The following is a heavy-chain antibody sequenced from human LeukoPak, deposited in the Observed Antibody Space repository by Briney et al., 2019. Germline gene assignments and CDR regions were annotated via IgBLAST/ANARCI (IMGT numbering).Heavy chain of an antibody. V-gene: IGHV4-4*07. CDR1: GGSISSYY. CDR3: ARGRIAARPGWFDP. CDR2: IYTSGST. Sequence: PSETLSLTCTVSGGSISSYYWSWIRQPAGKGLEWIGRIYTSGSTNYNPSLKSRVTISVDTSKNQFSLKLSSVTAADTAVYYCARGRIAARPGWFDPWGQGTLVTVSS. J-gene: IGHJ5*02. D-gene: IGHD6-6*01.